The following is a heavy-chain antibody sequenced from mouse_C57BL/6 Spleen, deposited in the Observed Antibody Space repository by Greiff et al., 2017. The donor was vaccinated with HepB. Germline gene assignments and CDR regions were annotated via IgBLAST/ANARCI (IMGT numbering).Heavy chain of an antibody. Sequence: EVQLVESGPELVKPGASVKISCKASGYSFTGYYMNWVKQSPEKSLEWIGEINPSTGGTTYNQKFKVKATLTVDKSSSTAYMQLKNLTSEDSAVYYCARGGYYGGTWFAYWGQGTLVTVSA. CDR3: ARGGYYGGTWFAY. CDR2: INPSTGGT. V-gene: IGHV1-42*01. CDR1: GYSFTGYY. D-gene: IGHD1-1*01. J-gene: IGHJ3*01.